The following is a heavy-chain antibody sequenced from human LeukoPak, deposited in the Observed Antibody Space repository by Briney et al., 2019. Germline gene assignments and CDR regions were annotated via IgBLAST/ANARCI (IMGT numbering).Heavy chain of an antibody. CDR1: GFTFTTYW. CDR2: IKQDGSEK. CDR3: ARDRWAGATGGDY. Sequence: PGGSLRLSCAASGFTFTTYWMTWVRQAPGKGLEWVANIKQDGSEKYYVDSVKGRFTISRDNAKNSLYLQMNNLRAEDTAVYYCARDRWAGATGGDYWGQGTLVTVSS. V-gene: IGHV3-7*05. D-gene: IGHD1-26*01. J-gene: IGHJ4*02.